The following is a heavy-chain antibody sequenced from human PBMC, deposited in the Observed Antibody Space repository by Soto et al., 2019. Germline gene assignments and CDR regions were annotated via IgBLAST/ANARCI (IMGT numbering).Heavy chain of an antibody. V-gene: IGHV3-23*01. D-gene: IGHD2-15*01. CDR3: AGWNYLDY. J-gene: IGHJ4*02. Sequence: EVQLLESGGGLVQPGGSLRLSCAASGFSFSSYAMSWVRQAPGKGLEWVSTISGSDGKTFYADSVKGRFSISRDTSDNTLYLQMNSLRADDTAIYYCAGWNYLDYWGQGARVTVSS. CDR1: GFSFSSYA. CDR2: ISGSDGKT.